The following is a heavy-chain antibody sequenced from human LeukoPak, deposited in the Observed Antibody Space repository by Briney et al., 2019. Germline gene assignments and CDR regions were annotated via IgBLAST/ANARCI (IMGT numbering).Heavy chain of an antibody. Sequence: SVKVSCKASGGTFSSYAISWVRQAPGQGLEWMGRIIPIFGTANYAQKFQGRVTITTDESTSTAYMELSSLRSEDTAVYYCARLRGSSGYLGDYWGQGTLVTVSS. CDR3: ARLRGSSGYLGDY. CDR2: IIPIFGTA. V-gene: IGHV1-69*05. CDR1: GGTFSSYA. D-gene: IGHD3-22*01. J-gene: IGHJ4*02.